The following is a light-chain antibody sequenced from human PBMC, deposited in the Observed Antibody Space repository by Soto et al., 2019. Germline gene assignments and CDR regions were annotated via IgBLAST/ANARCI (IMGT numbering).Light chain of an antibody. CDR1: SSDVGGYYY. J-gene: IGLJ1*01. V-gene: IGLV2-14*01. Sequence: QSVVTESASVSVSPSEAITFSCTGTSSDVGGYYYVSWYQHNPGKAPKLMIYQVSNRPSGVSNRFSGSKSGNTASLTISGLQXEDEADYYCSSYTGSNTFYVFGTGTKV. CDR2: QVS. CDR3: SSYTGSNTFYV.